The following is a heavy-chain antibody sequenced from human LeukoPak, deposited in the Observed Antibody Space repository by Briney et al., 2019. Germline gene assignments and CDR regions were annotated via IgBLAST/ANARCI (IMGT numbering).Heavy chain of an antibody. CDR1: GFTFSSYS. V-gene: IGHV3-21*01. CDR2: ISSSSSYI. Sequence: PGGSLRLSCAASGFTFSSYSMNWVRQAPGKGLEWVSSISSSSSYIDYADSVKGRFTISRDNAKNSLYLQMNSLRAEDTAVYYCARRDWFDPWGQGTLVTVSS. CDR3: ARRDWFDP. J-gene: IGHJ5*02.